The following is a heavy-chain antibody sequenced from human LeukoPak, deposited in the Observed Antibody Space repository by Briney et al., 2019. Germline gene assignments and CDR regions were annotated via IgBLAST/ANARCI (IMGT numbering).Heavy chain of an antibody. J-gene: IGHJ3*01. D-gene: IGHD3-10*01. CDR1: GGSISSGSYY. V-gene: IGHV4-61*02. CDR3: ARHKSVSYDAFDL. Sequence: SQTLSLTCTVSGGSISSGSYYWSWIRQPAGKGLEWIGRIYTSGSTNYNPSLKSRVTISVDTSKNQFSLKLSSVTAADTAVYYCARHKSVSYDAFDLWAEGQWSPSLQ. CDR2: IYTSGST.